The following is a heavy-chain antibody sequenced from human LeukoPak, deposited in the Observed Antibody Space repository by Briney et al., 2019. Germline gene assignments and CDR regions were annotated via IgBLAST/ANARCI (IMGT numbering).Heavy chain of an antibody. V-gene: IGHV1-2*02. CDR3: AREPVAGPLSIVDP. CDR1: GYTFTGYY. Sequence: ASVKVSCKASGYTFTGYYMHWVRQAPGQGLEWMGWINPNSGGTNYAQKFQDRVTMTRDTSISTAYMELSRLRSDDTAVYYCAREPVAGPLSIVDPWGQGTLVTVSS. D-gene: IGHD6-19*01. CDR2: INPNSGGT. J-gene: IGHJ5*02.